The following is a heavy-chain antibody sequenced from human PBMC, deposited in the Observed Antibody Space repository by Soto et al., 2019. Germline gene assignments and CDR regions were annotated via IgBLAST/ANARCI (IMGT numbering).Heavy chain of an antibody. D-gene: IGHD6-13*01. CDR1: GFTFSDYY. CDR2: ISSSSSYT. J-gene: IGHJ4*02. CDR3: ARELTLKAAAGPFDY. V-gene: IGHV3-11*06. Sequence: GGSLRLSCAASGFTFSDYYMSWIRQAPGKGLEWVSYISSSSSYTNYADSVKGRFTISRDNAKNSLYLQMNSLRAEDTAVYYCARELTLKAAAGPFDYWGQGTLVTVSS.